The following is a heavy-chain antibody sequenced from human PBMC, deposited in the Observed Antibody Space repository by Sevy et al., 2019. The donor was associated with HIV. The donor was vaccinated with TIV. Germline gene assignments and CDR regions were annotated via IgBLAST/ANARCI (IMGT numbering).Heavy chain of an antibody. CDR2: INPNSGGT. CDR3: ARVDHYYGSGNFYNDYYYGLDV. J-gene: IGHJ6*02. D-gene: IGHD3-10*01. V-gene: IGHV1-2*02. CDR1: GYTFTGYY. Sequence: ASVKVSCKASGYTFTGYYMHWERQAPGLGLEWMGWINPNSGGTNYAQKFQGRVTMTRDTSISTAYMELSRLRSDDTAVYYCARVDHYYGSGNFYNDYYYGLDVWGLGTTVTVSS.